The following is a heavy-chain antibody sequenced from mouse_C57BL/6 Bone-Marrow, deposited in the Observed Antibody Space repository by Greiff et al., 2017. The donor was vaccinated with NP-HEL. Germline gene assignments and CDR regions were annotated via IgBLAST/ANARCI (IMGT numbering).Heavy chain of an antibody. CDR3: ARDGYGSSFPTEHFDV. V-gene: IGHV1-19*01. CDR1: GYTFTDYY. D-gene: IGHD1-1*01. J-gene: IGHJ1*03. Sequence: VQLQQSGPVLVKPGASVKMSCKASGYTFTDYYMNWVKQSHGKSLEWIGVINPYNGGTSYNQKSKGKATLTVDKSSSTAYMELNSLTSEDSAVYYCARDGYGSSFPTEHFDVWGTGTTVTVSS. CDR2: INPYNGGT.